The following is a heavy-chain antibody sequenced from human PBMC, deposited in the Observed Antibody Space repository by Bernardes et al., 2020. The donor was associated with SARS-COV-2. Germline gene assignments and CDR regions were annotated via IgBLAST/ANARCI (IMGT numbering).Heavy chain of an antibody. CDR1: GFTFSNSW. CDR3: TTGAEIYYDSSGFSYYFDF. Sequence: GGSLRLSCAASGFTFSNSWMNWVRQAPGKGLEWFGHIKRKTDGVTTDYAAPVKGRFTISGDDSKNTMYLQMNSLKTEDTAVYYCTTGAEIYYDSSGFSYYFDFWGQGTLVTVSS. D-gene: IGHD3-22*01. J-gene: IGHJ4*02. CDR2: IKRKTDGVTT. V-gene: IGHV3-15*07.